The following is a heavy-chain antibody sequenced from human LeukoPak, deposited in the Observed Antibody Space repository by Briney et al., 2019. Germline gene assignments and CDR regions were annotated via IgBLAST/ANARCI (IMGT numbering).Heavy chain of an antibody. CDR2: ISSSSSYI. CDR1: GFTFSSYS. V-gene: IGHV3-21*01. D-gene: IGHD6-6*01. CDR3: ARERGNSSSRSRPIDY. Sequence: PGGSLRLSCAASGFTFSSYSMNWVRQAPGKGLEWVSSISSSSSYIYYADSVKGRFTISGDNAKNSLYLQMNSLRAEDTAVYYCARERGNSSSRSRPIDYWGQGTLVTVSS. J-gene: IGHJ4*02.